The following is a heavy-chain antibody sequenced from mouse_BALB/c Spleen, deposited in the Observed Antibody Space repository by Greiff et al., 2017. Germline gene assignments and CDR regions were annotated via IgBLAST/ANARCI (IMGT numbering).Heavy chain of an antibody. CDR3: ARDYDYLYAMDY. J-gene: IGHJ4*01. CDR2: ISTYYGNT. D-gene: IGHD2-4*01. V-gene: IGHV1-67*01. Sequence: QVQLQQSGPELVRPGVSVKISCKGSSYTFTDYAMHWVKQSHAKSLEWIGVISTYYGNTNYNQKFKGKATMTVDKSSSTAYMELARLTSEDSAVYYCARDYDYLYAMDYWGQGTSVTVSS. CDR1: SYTFTDYA.